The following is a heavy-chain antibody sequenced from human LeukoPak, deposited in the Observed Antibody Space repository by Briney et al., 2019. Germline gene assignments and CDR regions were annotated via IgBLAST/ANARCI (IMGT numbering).Heavy chain of an antibody. Sequence: PSETLSLTCTVSGGSISSSSYYWGWIRQPPGKGLEWIGSIYYSGSTYYNPSLKSRVTISVDTSKNQFSLKLSSVTAADTAVYYCARIYGDPIEPNYYYYYYMDVWGKGTTVTVSS. J-gene: IGHJ6*03. CDR2: IYYSGST. CDR1: GGSISSSSYY. CDR3: ARIYGDPIEPNYYYYYYMDV. D-gene: IGHD4-17*01. V-gene: IGHV4-39*07.